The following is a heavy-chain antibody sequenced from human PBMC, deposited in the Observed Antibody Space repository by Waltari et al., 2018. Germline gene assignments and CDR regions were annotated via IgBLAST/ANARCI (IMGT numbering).Heavy chain of an antibody. J-gene: IGHJ4*02. Sequence: QVQLQESGPGLVKPSQTLSLTCTVSGGPISSGGYYWSWLRQHPGKGLEWIGYIYYSESTNYNPSLKSRVNISVDTSKNQFSLKLSSVTAADTAVYYCARDESGDGYNYQFDYWGQGTLVTVSS. CDR3: ARDESGDGYNYQFDY. CDR2: IYYSEST. CDR1: GGPISSGGYY. D-gene: IGHD5-12*01. V-gene: IGHV4-61*08.